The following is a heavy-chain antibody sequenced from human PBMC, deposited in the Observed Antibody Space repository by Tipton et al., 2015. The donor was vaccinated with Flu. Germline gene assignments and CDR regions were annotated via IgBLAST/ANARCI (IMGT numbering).Heavy chain of an antibody. CDR3: AKGCRGGGNCYYFDH. CDR2: ISYDGSNK. J-gene: IGHJ4*02. D-gene: IGHD2-15*01. CDR1: GFTFNNYG. V-gene: IGHV3-30*18. Sequence: SLRLSCVAPGFTFNNYGIHWIRQAPGKGLEWVTIISYDGSNKYYADSVKGRFTVSRDNSKNTLSLQMNSLRAEDTAVYYCAKGCRGGGNCYYFDHCGQGTLV.